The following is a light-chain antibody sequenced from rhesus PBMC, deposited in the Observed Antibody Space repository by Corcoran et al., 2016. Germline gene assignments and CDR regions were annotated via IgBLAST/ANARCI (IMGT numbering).Light chain of an antibody. Sequence: DIQMTQSPSSLSASEGDTVTITCRASKEISSWLAWYQQKPGKVPKLRIYRASILQSGFPSRFSGSVSGTDFTLTISSLQSEDFAAYCFQQYVNKPPTVGGGPKVEIK. J-gene: IGKJ4*01. CDR1: KEISSW. CDR2: RAS. CDR3: QQYVNKPPT. V-gene: IGKV1-22*01.